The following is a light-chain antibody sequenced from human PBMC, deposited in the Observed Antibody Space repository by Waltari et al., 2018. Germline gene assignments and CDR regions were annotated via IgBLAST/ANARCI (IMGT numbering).Light chain of an antibody. J-gene: IGKJ3*01. Sequence: DIQMTQSPSTLSASVGDRVTITCRASQSIGTWLAWYQQKPGKASKFLIYEATTLEHGVPSRFSGSGSGIEFTLTISSLQPDDFATYYCQRYNSYPITFGPGTKVDI. V-gene: IGKV1-5*03. CDR1: QSIGTW. CDR3: QRYNSYPIT. CDR2: EAT.